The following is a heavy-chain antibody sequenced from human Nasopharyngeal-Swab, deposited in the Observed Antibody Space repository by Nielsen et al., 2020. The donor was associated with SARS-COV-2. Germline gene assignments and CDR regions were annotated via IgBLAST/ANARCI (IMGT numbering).Heavy chain of an antibody. J-gene: IGHJ5*02. Sequence: GESLKISCAASGFTFSSYGMHRVRQAPGKGLEWVAVISYDGSNKYYADSVKGRFTISRDNSKNTLYLQMNSLRAEDTAVYYCAKGTITMVRGVIGWFDPWGQGTLVTVSS. CDR1: GFTFSSYG. D-gene: IGHD3-10*01. CDR3: AKGTITMVRGVIGWFDP. CDR2: ISYDGSNK. V-gene: IGHV3-30*18.